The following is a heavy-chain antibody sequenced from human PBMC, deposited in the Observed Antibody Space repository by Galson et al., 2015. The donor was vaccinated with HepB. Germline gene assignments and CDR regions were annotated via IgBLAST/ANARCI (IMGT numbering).Heavy chain of an antibody. J-gene: IGHJ4*02. D-gene: IGHD1-26*01. V-gene: IGHV1-18*01. CDR1: GYTFSSHS. Sequence: SVKVSCKASGYTFSSHSLTWLRQAPGQGLECMGWISGYSGSTNYAQKFQDRVTMTTDTSTGTAYVELRSLTSDDTAVYYCARVGRTSYYFDYWGQGTLVTVSS. CDR2: ISGYSGST. CDR3: ARVGRTSYYFDY.